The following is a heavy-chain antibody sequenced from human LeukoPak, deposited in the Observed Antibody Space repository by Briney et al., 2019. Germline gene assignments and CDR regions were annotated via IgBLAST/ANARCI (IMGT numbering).Heavy chain of an antibody. D-gene: IGHD2-15*01. J-gene: IGHJ6*02. Sequence: GRSLRLSCAASGFTFSSYGMHWVRQAPGKGLEWVAVIWYDGSNKYYADSVKGRFTISRDNSKNTLYLQMNSLRAEDTAVYYCARDIVGCSGGSCYSYYYYYYGMDVWGQGTTVTVSS. V-gene: IGHV3-33*01. CDR3: ARDIVGCSGGSCYSYYYYYYGMDV. CDR2: IWYDGSNK. CDR1: GFTFSSYG.